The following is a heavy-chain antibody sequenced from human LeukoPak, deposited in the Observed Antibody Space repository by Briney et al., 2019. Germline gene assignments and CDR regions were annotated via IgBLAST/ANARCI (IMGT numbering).Heavy chain of an antibody. D-gene: IGHD1-20*01. CDR1: GGSFSGYY. V-gene: IGHV4-34*01. Sequence: SETLSLTCAVYGGSFSGYYWSWIRQPPWKGLEWIGEINHSGSTNYNPSLKSRVTISVDTSKNQFSLKLSSVTAADTAVYYCASQRYNWNHYYMDVWGKGTTVTVSS. CDR3: ASQRYNWNHYYMDV. CDR2: INHSGST. J-gene: IGHJ6*03.